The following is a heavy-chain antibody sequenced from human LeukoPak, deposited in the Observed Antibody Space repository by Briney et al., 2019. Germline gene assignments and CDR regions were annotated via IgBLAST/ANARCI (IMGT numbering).Heavy chain of an antibody. CDR2: IYSGGST. D-gene: IGHD3-10*01. V-gene: IGHV3-53*01. CDR3: ARAYGSGSYYRDY. J-gene: IGHJ4*02. Sequence: GGSLRLSCAASGFTVSSNYMSWVRQAPGRGLEWVSVIYSGGSTYYADSVKGRFTISRDNSKNTLYLQMNSLRAEDTAVYYCARAYGSGSYYRDYWGQGTLVTVSS. CDR1: GFTVSSNY.